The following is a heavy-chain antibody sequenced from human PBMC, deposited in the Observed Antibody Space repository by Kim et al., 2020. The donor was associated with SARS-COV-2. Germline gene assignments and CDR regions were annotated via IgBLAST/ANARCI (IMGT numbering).Heavy chain of an antibody. Sequence: FYSGTTYYNPSLKSRVTISIDTSKNQFSLKLTSVTAADTAVYYCARRGDYWGQGTLVTVSS. V-gene: IGHV4-39*01. D-gene: IGHD3-16*01. CDR3: ARRGDY. J-gene: IGHJ4*02. CDR2: FYSGTT.